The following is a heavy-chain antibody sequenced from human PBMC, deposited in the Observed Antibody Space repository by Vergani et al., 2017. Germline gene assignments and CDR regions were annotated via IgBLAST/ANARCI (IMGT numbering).Heavy chain of an antibody. Sequence: EVQLVLSGAEVKKPGESLRIFCKVSGYSFTSYWISWVRQMPGRGLEWMGGIDPSESYTNYSPSFHGHVTISADKPISTAYLQWSSLKASDTAMYYWASSPEQLLYSGNWFDPWGQGTLVTVSS. J-gene: IGHJ5*02. CDR1: GYSFTSYW. CDR3: ASSPEQLLYSGNWFDP. V-gene: IGHV5-10-1*03. CDR2: IDPSESYT. D-gene: IGHD2-2*02.